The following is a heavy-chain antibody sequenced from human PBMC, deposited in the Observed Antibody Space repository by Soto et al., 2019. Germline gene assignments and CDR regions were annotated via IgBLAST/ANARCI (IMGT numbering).Heavy chain of an antibody. V-gene: IGHV4-38-2*01. D-gene: IGHD2-2*01. CDR1: NYSIRSGYY. CDR3: ARYSSASCHPAYCFDY. CDR2: MYYSGSL. J-gene: IGHJ4*02. Sequence: SETLSLTCAVSNYSIRSGYYWGWIRQPPGKGLEWIGSMYYSGSLDYNPSSKSRATISIDTSTNQFSLKLNSVTAADTAIYYCARYSSASCHPAYCFDYWGQGTPVTVSS.